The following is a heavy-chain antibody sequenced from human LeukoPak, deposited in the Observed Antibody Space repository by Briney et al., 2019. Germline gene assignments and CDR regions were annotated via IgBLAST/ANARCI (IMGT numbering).Heavy chain of an antibody. CDR3: ARVASGSYTGPYDY. D-gene: IGHD1-26*01. Sequence: SVKVSCKASGGTFSSYAISWVRQAPGQGLEWMGGIILIFGTANYAQKFQGRVTITTDESTSTAYMELSSLRSEDTAVYYCARVASGSYTGPYDYWGQGTLVTVSS. J-gene: IGHJ4*02. CDR2: IILIFGTA. CDR1: GGTFSSYA. V-gene: IGHV1-69*05.